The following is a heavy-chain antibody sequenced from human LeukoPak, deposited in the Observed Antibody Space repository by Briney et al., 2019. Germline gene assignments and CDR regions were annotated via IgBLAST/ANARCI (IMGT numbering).Heavy chain of an antibody. CDR1: GFTFSSYS. Sequence: GGPLRLSCAASGFTFSSYSMNWVRQTPGKGLEWVSSISATSSYIYYADSVRGRFIISRDNAKNSLYLQMNSLRAEDTAVYYCARDKTGQWLVLEAFDIWGQGTVVTVSS. CDR3: ARDKTGQWLVLEAFDI. V-gene: IGHV3-21*01. CDR2: ISATSSYI. D-gene: IGHD6-19*01. J-gene: IGHJ3*02.